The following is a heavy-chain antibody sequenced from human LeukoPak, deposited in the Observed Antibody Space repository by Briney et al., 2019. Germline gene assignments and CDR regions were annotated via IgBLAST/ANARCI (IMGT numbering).Heavy chain of an antibody. D-gene: IGHD3-10*02. Sequence: ASVKVSCKASGYTFTSYRMHWVRQAPGQGLEWMGIINPGGGSTSYAQKFQGRVTMTRDTSTSTFYMDLSSLRSEDTALYYCAKDVRSYYYYGMDVWGQGTTVTVSS. CDR2: INPGGGST. V-gene: IGHV1-46*01. J-gene: IGHJ6*02. CDR1: GYTFTSYR. CDR3: AKDVRSYYYYGMDV.